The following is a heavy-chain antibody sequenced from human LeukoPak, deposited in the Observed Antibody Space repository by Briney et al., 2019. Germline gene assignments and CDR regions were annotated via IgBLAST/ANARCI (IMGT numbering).Heavy chain of an antibody. V-gene: IGHV1-2*02. CDR2: INPNSGGT. Sequence: ASVKVSCKASGYTFTGYYMHWVRQAPGQGLEWMGWINPNSGGTNYAQKFQGRVTMTRDTSISTAYMELSRLRSDDTAVYYCARHYDSSGYYYGPTFDYWGQGTLVTVSS. CDR3: ARHYDSSGYYYGPTFDY. D-gene: IGHD3-22*01. CDR1: GYTFTGYY. J-gene: IGHJ4*02.